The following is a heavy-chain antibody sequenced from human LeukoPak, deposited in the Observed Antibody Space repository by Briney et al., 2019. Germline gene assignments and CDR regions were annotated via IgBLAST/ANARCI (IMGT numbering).Heavy chain of an antibody. CDR2: ISGSGYST. CDR3: AKSGSGTFRPFS. CDR1: GFTFSSYA. D-gene: IGHD3-10*01. V-gene: IGHV3-23*01. J-gene: IGHJ5*02. Sequence: GGSLRLSCAASGFTFSSYAMSWVRQAPGKGLEWVSLISGSGYSTYYADSVKGRFTISRDDSSNMLSLQMNGLRADDTALYYCAKSGSGTFRPFSWGQGTLVTVSS.